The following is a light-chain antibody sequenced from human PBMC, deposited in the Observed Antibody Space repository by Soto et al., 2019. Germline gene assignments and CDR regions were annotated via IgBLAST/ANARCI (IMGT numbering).Light chain of an antibody. J-gene: IGKJ1*01. CDR3: HQYNYYRPT. CDR2: DAS. Sequence: DTPMTQSPSTLAASGVDGVTITCRASQSISTRLAWYKQKPGKAPKLLIYDASSLEGGVPSRFSGSGSGTEFTLTISSLQPDDFATYYCHQYNYYRPTFGQGTKVDI. CDR1: QSISTR. V-gene: IGKV1-5*01.